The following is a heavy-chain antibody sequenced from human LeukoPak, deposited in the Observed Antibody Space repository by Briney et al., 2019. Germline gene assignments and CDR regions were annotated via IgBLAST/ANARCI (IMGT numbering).Heavy chain of an antibody. J-gene: IGHJ3*02. V-gene: IGHV3-21*01. D-gene: IGHD3-9*01. CDR2: ISSSSYI. Sequence: GGSLRLSCAASGFTFSSYSMNWVRQAPGKGLEWVSSISSSSYIIYADSVKGRFTISRDNAKNSLYLQMNSLRAEDTAVYYCARASYYDILTGYFWGAISGSDIWGQGTMVTVSS. CDR1: GFTFSSYS. CDR3: ARASYYDILTGYFWGAISGSDI.